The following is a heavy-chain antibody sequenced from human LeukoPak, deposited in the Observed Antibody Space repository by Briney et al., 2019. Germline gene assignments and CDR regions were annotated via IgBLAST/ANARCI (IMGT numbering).Heavy chain of an antibody. D-gene: IGHD1-26*01. CDR2: IYPGDSDT. J-gene: IGHJ3*02. V-gene: IGHV5-51*01. Sequence: GESLKISCKGSGYNFTNYWIGWVRQMPGKGLEWMGIIYPGDSDTRYSPSFQGQVTISADKSISTAYLQWSSLKASDTAMYYCAHGYSGSGDAFDIWGQGTMVTVSS. CDR1: GYNFTNYW. CDR3: AHGYSGSGDAFDI.